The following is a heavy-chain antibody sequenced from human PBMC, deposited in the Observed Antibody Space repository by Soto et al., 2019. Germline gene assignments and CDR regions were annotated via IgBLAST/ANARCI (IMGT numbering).Heavy chain of an antibody. J-gene: IGHJ4*02. Sequence: QVQLQESGPGLVKPSETLSLTCTVSGGSISDYYWTWTRQPPGKGLEWLGYIYDSGSTSYNPSLKGRVNISVDRSKSQFSLTLSSVTAADTALYYCARVGGSGWYVDYWGQGTLVTVSS. CDR2: IYDSGST. D-gene: IGHD6-19*01. CDR3: ARVGGSGWYVDY. CDR1: GGSISDYY. V-gene: IGHV4-59*01.